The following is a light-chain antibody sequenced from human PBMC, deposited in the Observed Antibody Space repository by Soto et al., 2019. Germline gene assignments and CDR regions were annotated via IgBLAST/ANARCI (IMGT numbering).Light chain of an antibody. CDR3: QQALLFPVI. CDR2: AAS. J-gene: IGKJ5*01. CDR1: ESIDNW. V-gene: IGKV1-5*01. Sequence: DIQMTQSPSTLSASVGDTVTITCRASESIDNWLAWYQQKPGKAPKLLIFAASTLVRGVPSRFSGSGSGTDFTLSIISLQPEDFATYYCQQALLFPVIFGQGTRLEIK.